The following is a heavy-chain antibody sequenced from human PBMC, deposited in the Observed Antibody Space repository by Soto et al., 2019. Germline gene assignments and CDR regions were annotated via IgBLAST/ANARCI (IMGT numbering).Heavy chain of an antibody. CDR2: IYYSGST. J-gene: IGHJ5*02. V-gene: IGHV4-59*01. CDR1: GGSISSYY. D-gene: IGHD3-22*01. Sequence: SETLSLTCTVSGGSISSYYWSWIRQPPGKGLEWIGYIYYSGSTNYNPSLKSRVTISVDTSKNQFSLKLSSVTAADTAVYYCARDDHYYDSSGYYLGWFDPWGQGTLVTVSS. CDR3: ARDDHYYDSSGYYLGWFDP.